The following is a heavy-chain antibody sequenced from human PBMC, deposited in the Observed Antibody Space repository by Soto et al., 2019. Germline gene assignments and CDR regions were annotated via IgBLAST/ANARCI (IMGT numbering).Heavy chain of an antibody. CDR1: GFTFSNYA. CDR2: INSNGGST. D-gene: IGHD5-12*01. Sequence: EVQLVESGGGLVQPGGSLRLSCAASGFTFSNYAMHWVRQAPGKGLEYVSAINSNGGSTYYANSVKGRFTISRDNSNNTLYLQMGSLRAEDMAVYYCARRDGYNFDYWGQGTLVTVSS. CDR3: ARRDGYNFDY. V-gene: IGHV3-64*01. J-gene: IGHJ4*02.